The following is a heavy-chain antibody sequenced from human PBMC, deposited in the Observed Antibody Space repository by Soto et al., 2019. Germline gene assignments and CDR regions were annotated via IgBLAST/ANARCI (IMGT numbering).Heavy chain of an antibody. CDR2: INHSGST. CDR1: GGSFSGYY. Sequence: PSETLSLTCAVYGGSFSGYYWSWIRQPPGKGLEWIGEINHSGSTNYNPSLKSRVTISVDTSKNQFSLKLSSVTAADTAVYYCARARLSSGWNLFYYYGMDVWGQGTTVTVS. CDR3: ARARLSSGWNLFYYYGMDV. J-gene: IGHJ6*02. V-gene: IGHV4-34*01. D-gene: IGHD6-19*01.